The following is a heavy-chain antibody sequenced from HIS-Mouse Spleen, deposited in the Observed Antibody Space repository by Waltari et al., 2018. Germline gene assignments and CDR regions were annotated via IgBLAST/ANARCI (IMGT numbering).Heavy chain of an antibody. CDR3: ARDQGGPAGYYGMDV. V-gene: IGHV3-21*01. CDR1: GFTFSSYG. CDR2: ISSSSSYI. J-gene: IGHJ6*02. D-gene: IGHD6-25*01. Sequence: EVQLVESGGGLVKPGGSLRLSCAASGFTFSSYGMTWVRQAPGKGLEWVSSISSSSSYIYYADSVKGRFTISRDNAKNSLYLQMNSLRAEDTAVYYCARDQGGPAGYYGMDVWGQGTTVTVSS.